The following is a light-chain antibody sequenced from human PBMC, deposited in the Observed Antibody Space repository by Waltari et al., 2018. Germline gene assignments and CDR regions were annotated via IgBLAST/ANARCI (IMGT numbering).Light chain of an antibody. V-gene: IGKV3-15*01. Sequence: EMVMTQSPATLSVSPGERATLSCRASQSVNSNLAWYQQKPGQAPRLLIYSASTRATGVPAMFSGSGSGTEFTLNISSLQSEDFAVYYCQQYKNWPQWTFGQGTKVDSK. CDR1: QSVNSN. CDR2: SAS. J-gene: IGKJ1*01. CDR3: QQYKNWPQWT.